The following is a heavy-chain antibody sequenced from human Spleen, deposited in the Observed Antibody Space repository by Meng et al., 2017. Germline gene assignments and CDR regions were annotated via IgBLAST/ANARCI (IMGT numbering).Heavy chain of an antibody. CDR1: GGSFRGDE. D-gene: IGHD4-11*01. V-gene: IGHV4-34*01. CDR3: ARGPTTMAHDFDY. J-gene: IGHJ4*02. CDR2: IKHSGSP. Sequence: QWGAGMGKPAGTGCLTWVVWGGSFRGDEGRWSGRPPGRGGEGIGGIKHSGSPSYNPSLGSRATISVDTSQNNLSLKLSSVTAADSAVYYCARGPTTMAHDFDYWGQRNLVTVAS.